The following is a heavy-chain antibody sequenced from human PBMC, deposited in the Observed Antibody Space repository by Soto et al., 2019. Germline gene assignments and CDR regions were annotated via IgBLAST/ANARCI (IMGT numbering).Heavy chain of an antibody. CDR1: GFTFSSYA. V-gene: IGHV3-23*01. J-gene: IGHJ6*03. CDR3: AKDPDHYYYMDV. CDR2: ISGSGGST. Sequence: EVQLLESGGGLVQPGGSLRLTCAASGFTFSSYAMSWVRQAPGKGLEWVSAISGSGGSTYYADSVKGRFTISRDNSKNTLYLQMNSLRAEDTAVYYCAKDPDHYYYMDVWGKGTTVTVSS.